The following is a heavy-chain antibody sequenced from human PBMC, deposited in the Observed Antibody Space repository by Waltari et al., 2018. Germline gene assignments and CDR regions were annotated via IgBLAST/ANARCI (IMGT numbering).Heavy chain of an antibody. D-gene: IGHD4-17*01. CDR2: FSSGGST. J-gene: IGHJ2*01. CDR3: ARHFQGGGVTRHYFDL. Sequence: QVQLQESGPGLVKPWETLSLTCGVSGGSTSNYYWSWIRQFPGRGLEWIGQFSSGGSTNQTPSLKRRVTIQVDANTFSLGMTPLPATDTAVYFCARHFQGGGVTRHYFDLWGRGTPVTVSS. CDR1: GGSTSNYY. V-gene: IGHV4-59*08.